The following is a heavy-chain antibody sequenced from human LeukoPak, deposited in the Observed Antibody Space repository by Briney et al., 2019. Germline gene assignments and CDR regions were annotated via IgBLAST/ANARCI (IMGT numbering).Heavy chain of an antibody. CDR1: GYTFTSYD. V-gene: IGHV1-8*01. Sequence: ASVKVPCKASGYTFTSYDINWVRQATGQGLEWMGWMNPNSGNTGYAQKFQGRVTMTRNTSISTAYMELSSLRSEDTAVYYCARSPSDILTGYYTVYFDYWGQGTLVTVSP. CDR2: MNPNSGNT. CDR3: ARSPSDILTGYYTVYFDY. D-gene: IGHD3-9*01. J-gene: IGHJ4*02.